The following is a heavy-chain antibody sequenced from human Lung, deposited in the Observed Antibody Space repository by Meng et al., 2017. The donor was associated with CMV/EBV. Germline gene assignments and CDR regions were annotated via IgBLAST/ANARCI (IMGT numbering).Heavy chain of an antibody. D-gene: IGHD6-13*01. CDR3: ARVAGSSWGFRRYYFDY. Sequence: GGSLRLXXAASGFTFSDYYMSWIRQAPGKGLEWVSYISSSGSTIYYADSVKGRFTISRDNAKNSLYLQMNSLRAEDTAVYYCARVAGSSWGFRRYYFDYWGQGTXVTVAS. J-gene: IGHJ4*02. V-gene: IGHV3-11*01. CDR1: GFTFSDYY. CDR2: ISSSGSTI.